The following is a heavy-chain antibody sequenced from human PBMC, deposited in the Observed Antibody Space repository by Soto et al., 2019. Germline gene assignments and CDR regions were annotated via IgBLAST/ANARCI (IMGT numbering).Heavy chain of an antibody. CDR2: ISPMFGAA. V-gene: IGHV1-69*19. J-gene: IGHJ4*02. CDR3: ARECQVHTPAFVY. CDR1: GGTFNTYA. Sequence: QVQLVQSGAEMKKPGSSVKVSCQSSGGTFNTYAMNWVRQAPGQGPEWMGDISPMFGAANYAPKFQGRVTITADESTGTSYMQLSSLTSEDTALYFCARECQVHTPAFVYWGQGTLVTVSS. D-gene: IGHD3-10*01.